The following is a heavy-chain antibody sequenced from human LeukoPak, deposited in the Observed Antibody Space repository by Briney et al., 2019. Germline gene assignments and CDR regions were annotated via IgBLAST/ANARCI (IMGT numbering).Heavy chain of an antibody. CDR3: ASGGIYYGAAFDF. D-gene: IGHD1-26*01. CDR2: IYSGDTT. Sequence: PGGSLRLSCAASGFTVSSKYMSWVRQAPGKGLEWVSVIYSGDTTYYADSVKGRFTISRDNAKNSLYLQMNSLRAEDTALYYCASGGIYYGAAFDFWGQGSLATVSA. J-gene: IGHJ4*02. V-gene: IGHV3-53*01. CDR1: GFTVSSKY.